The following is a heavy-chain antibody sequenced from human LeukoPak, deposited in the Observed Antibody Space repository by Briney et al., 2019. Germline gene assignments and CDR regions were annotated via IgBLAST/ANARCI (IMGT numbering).Heavy chain of an antibody. J-gene: IGHJ4*02. Sequence: PGGSLKISCKGSGYSFTSYWIGWVRQMPGKGLEWMGIIYPGDSETRYGPSFLGQVTMSADKSISTAYLQWSSLKASDTAMYYCARRGDSSGWYYFDYWGQGTLVTVSS. CDR2: IYPGDSET. CDR1: GYSFTSYW. D-gene: IGHD6-19*01. V-gene: IGHV5-51*01. CDR3: ARRGDSSGWYYFDY.